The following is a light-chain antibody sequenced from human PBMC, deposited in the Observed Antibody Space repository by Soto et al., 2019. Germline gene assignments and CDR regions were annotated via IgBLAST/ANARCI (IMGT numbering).Light chain of an antibody. CDR2: AAS. CDR1: QGISSY. Sequence: AIRMTQSPSSLSASTGDRVTITCRASQGISSYLAWYQHKPGKAPKLLIYAASTLQSGVPSRFSGSGSGTDFTLTISCLQSEDFATYYCQQYYSYPLTFGGGTKV. V-gene: IGKV1-8*01. CDR3: QQYYSYPLT. J-gene: IGKJ4*01.